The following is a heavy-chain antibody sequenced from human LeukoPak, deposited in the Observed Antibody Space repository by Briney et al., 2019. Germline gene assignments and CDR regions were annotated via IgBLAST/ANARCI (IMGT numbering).Heavy chain of an antibody. CDR3: AREATVVTYFDY. D-gene: IGHD4-17*01. J-gene: IGHJ4*02. Sequence: GRSLRLSCAASGFTFSSYGMHWVRQAPGKGLEWVAVIWHDGSNKYYADSVKGRFTISRDNSKNTLYLQMNSLRAEDTAVYYCAREATVVTYFDYWGQGTLVTVSS. V-gene: IGHV3-33*01. CDR2: IWHDGSNK. CDR1: GFTFSSYG.